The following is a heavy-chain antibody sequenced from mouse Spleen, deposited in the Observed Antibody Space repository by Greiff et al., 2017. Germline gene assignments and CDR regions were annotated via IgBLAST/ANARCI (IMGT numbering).Heavy chain of an antibody. J-gene: IGHJ3*01. D-gene: IGHD1-1*01. CDR1: GFTFSSYA. CDR2: ISSGGSYT. Sequence: EVMLVESGGGLVKPGGSLKLSCAASGFTFSSYAMSWVRQTPEKRLEWVATISSGGSYTYYPDSVKGRFTISRDNAKNTLYLQMSSLRSEDTAMYYCARDGSSPAWFAYWGQGTLVTVSA. CDR3: ARDGSSPAWFAY. V-gene: IGHV5-9-1*01.